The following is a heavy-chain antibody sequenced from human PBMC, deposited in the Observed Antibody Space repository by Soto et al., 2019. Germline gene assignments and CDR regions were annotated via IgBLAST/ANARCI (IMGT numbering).Heavy chain of an antibody. CDR3: ARFSPPGYYYMDV. CDR2: IHYSGRT. J-gene: IGHJ6*03. V-gene: IGHV4-31*03. CDR1: GGPINSGGYY. Sequence: QVQLQESGPGLVKPSQTLSLTCTVSGGPINSGGYYWTWIRQPPGKGLEWIGYIHYSGRTFYNPSPESRVIISLDTTKNPFSLNLRSVTAADTAVYYCARFSPPGYYYMDVCGKGTSVTVAS.